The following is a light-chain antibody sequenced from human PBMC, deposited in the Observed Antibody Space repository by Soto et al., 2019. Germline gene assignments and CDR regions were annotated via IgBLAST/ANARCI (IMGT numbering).Light chain of an antibody. CDR3: QQYNNWPPFT. Sequence: EIVMTQSSATLSVSPGERATLSCRASQSVSSNLAWYQQKPGQAPRLLIYGASSRATGTPARFSGSGSGTEFTLTISSLQSEDFAVYYCQQYNNWPPFTFGPGTKVDIK. CDR2: GAS. J-gene: IGKJ3*01. V-gene: IGKV3-15*01. CDR1: QSVSSN.